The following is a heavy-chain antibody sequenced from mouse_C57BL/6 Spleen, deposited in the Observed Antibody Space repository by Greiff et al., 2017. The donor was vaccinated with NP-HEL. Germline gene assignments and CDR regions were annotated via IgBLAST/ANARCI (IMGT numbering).Heavy chain of an antibody. V-gene: IGHV1-26*01. CDR3: ARWDYSNYGGYFDV. CDR1: GYTFTDYY. CDR2: INPNNGGT. J-gene: IGHJ1*03. D-gene: IGHD2-5*01. Sequence: EVQLQQSGPELVKPGASVKISCKASGYTFTDYYMNWVKQSHGKSLEWIGDINPNNGGTSYNQKFKGKATLTVDKSSSTAYMELRSLTSEDSAVYYCARWDYSNYGGYFDVWGKGTTVTVSS.